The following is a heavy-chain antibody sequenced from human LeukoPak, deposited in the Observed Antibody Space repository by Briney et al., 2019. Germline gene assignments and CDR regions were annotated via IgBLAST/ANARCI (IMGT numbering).Heavy chain of an antibody. V-gene: IGHV3-7*01. D-gene: IGHD3-3*01. CDR3: ARDRSQGYYDFWSGYSGDYYFDY. CDR1: GFTSSSYW. Sequence: GGSLRLSCAASGFTSSSYWMSWIRQAPGKGLEWVANIKQDGSEKYYVDSVKGRFTISRDNAKNSLYLQMNSLRAEDTAVYYCARDRSQGYYDFWSGYSGDYYFDYWGQGTLVTVSS. J-gene: IGHJ4*02. CDR2: IKQDGSEK.